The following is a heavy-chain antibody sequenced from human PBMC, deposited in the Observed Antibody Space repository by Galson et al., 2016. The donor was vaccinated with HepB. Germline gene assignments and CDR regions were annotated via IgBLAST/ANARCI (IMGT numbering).Heavy chain of an antibody. D-gene: IGHD3-22*01. V-gene: IGHV4-30-2*01. CDR1: GDSVSSGGYS. CDR3: ARYDNSGFYYIEQ. CDR2: IYRSGNT. J-gene: IGHJ4*02. Sequence: TLSLTCAVSGDSVSSGGYSWGWIRQPPGQGLEWIGYIYRSGNTYYNASLKSRVTISVDRSKNQFSLKLDSVTAADTAVYYCARYDNSGFYYIEQWGRGTLVTVSS.